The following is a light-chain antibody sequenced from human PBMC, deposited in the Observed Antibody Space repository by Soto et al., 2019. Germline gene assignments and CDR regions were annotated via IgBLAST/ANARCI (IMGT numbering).Light chain of an antibody. CDR3: SSFSVASPL. J-gene: IGLJ1*01. V-gene: IGLV2-14*01. CDR2: DVS. Sequence: QSSLTQPASMSGSPGQSVTLSCAGTSNDIGGYNYVSWYQHHPGTAPKLIIYDVSSRPSGVSHRFSGSKSGNTASLTISGLQAEDEADYCSSFSVASPLFGTGTKLTVL. CDR1: SNDIGGYNY.